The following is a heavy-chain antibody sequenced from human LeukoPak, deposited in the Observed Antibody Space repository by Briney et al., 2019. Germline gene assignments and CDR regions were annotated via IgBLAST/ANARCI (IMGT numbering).Heavy chain of an antibody. D-gene: IGHD2-2*01. J-gene: IGHJ3*02. Sequence: PSETLSLTCAVSGGSISSSNWWSWVRQPPGKGLEWIGEIYHSGSTNYNPSLKSRVTISVDKSKNQFSLKLSSVTAADTAVYYCAARLGYCSSTSCYAGGRVMDIWGQGTMVTVSS. CDR3: AARLGYCSSTSCYAGGRVMDI. CDR1: GGSISSSNW. CDR2: IYHSGST. V-gene: IGHV4-4*02.